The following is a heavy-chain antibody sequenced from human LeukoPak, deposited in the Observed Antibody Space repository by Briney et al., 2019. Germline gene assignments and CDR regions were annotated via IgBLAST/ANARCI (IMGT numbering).Heavy chain of an antibody. CDR2: ISSSSSYI. D-gene: IGHD5-12*01. CDR1: GFSFSSYS. Sequence: GGSLRLSCEASGFSFSSYSMNWVRQAPGKGLEWVSSISSSSSYIYYADSVKGRFTISRDNAKNSLYLQMNSLRAEDTAVYYCARDEGGYDLDYWGQGTLVTVSS. V-gene: IGHV3-21*01. CDR3: ARDEGGYDLDY. J-gene: IGHJ4*02.